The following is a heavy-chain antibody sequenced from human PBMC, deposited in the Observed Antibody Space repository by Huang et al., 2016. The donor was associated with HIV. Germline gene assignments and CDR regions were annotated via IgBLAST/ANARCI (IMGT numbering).Heavy chain of an antibody. CDR1: GFTFSSYS. D-gene: IGHD3-22*01. CDR2: ISSSISYI. CDR3: ARADYYDSSGYPDWYFDL. V-gene: IGHV3-21*01. Sequence: EVQLVESGGGLVKPGGSLRLSCAASGFTFSSYSMNWVRQAPGKGLEWVSSISSSISYIYYADSVKGRFTISRDNAKNSLYLQMNSLRAEDTALYYCARADYYDSSGYPDWYFDLWGRGTLVTVSS. J-gene: IGHJ2*01.